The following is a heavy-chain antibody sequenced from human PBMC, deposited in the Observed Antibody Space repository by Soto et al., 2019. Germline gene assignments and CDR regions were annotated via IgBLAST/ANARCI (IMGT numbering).Heavy chain of an antibody. Sequence: GGSLRLSCAASGFTFSSYSMNWVRQAPGKGLEWVSYISSSSSTIYYADSVKGRFTISRDNSKNSLYLQMNSLRDEDTAVYYCARVRGSSPASIFDYWGQGSLVTVSS. CDR2: ISSSSSTI. D-gene: IGHD1-26*01. J-gene: IGHJ4*02. V-gene: IGHV3-48*02. CDR1: GFTFSSYS. CDR3: ARVRGSSPASIFDY.